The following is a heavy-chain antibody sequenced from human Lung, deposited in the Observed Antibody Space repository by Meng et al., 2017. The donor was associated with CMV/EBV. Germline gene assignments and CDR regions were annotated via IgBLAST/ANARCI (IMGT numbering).Heavy chain of an antibody. J-gene: IGHJ3*01. D-gene: IGHD3-10*01. Sequence: SVXVSCKASGGTSNTYTFNWVRQAPGRGLEWMGGIIPYLDESNYAQTFQGRLTITSDRSTAAFMELTSLRSEDTAVYFCAGRGPYGLVLNVWGQGTIVTVSS. CDR2: IIPYLDES. V-gene: IGHV1-69*10. CDR1: GGTSNTYT. CDR3: AGRGPYGLVLNV.